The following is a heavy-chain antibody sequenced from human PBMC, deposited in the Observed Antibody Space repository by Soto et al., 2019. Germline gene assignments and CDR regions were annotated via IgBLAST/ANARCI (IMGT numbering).Heavy chain of an antibody. D-gene: IGHD3-10*01. CDR1: GYTFTSYA. V-gene: IGHV1-3*01. CDR3: ARGFPTPSQVQCLPPHDAFDF. J-gene: IGHJ3*01. CDR2: INAGNGNT. Sequence: ASVKVSCKASGYTFTSYAMHWVRQAPGQRLEWMGWINAGNGNTKYSQKFQGRVTITRDTSASTAYMELSSLRPEDTAVYSCARGFPTPSQVQCLPPHDAFDFWGQGTMVPFSS.